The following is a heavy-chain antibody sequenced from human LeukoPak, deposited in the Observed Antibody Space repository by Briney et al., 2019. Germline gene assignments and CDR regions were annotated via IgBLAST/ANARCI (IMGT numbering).Heavy chain of an antibody. V-gene: IGHV4-39*01. Sequence: SETQSLTCTVSGGSISSSSYYWGWIRQPPGKGLEWIGSIYYSGSTYYNPSLKSRVTISVDTSKNQFSLKLSSVTAADTAVYYCARHEIVVVPAAILCGWFDPWGQGTLVTVSS. CDR2: IYYSGST. D-gene: IGHD2-2*02. J-gene: IGHJ5*02. CDR1: GGSISSSSYY. CDR3: ARHEIVVVPAAILCGWFDP.